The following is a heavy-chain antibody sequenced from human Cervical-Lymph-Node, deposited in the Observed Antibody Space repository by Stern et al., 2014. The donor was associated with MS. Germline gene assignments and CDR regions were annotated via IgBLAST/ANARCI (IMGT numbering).Heavy chain of an antibody. Sequence: QVQLQQWGAGLLKPSETLSLTCAVYGGSFSGYYWSWMRQPPGKGLEWIGEINHSGRTNYTPSLKSRVPISVDTSKTQFSLKLSSVTAADTAVYYCARGGGYYGSGSRFGFDYWGQGTLVTVSS. CDR1: GGSFSGYY. CDR2: INHSGRT. D-gene: IGHD3-10*01. V-gene: IGHV4-34*01. CDR3: ARGGGYYGSGSRFGFDY. J-gene: IGHJ4*02.